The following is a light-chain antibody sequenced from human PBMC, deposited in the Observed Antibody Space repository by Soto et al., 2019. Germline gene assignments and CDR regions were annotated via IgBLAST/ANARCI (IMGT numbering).Light chain of an antibody. CDR2: GNS. V-gene: IGLV1-40*01. CDR1: SSNIGAGYD. J-gene: IGLJ2*01. CDR3: QSDDSSLSAVV. Sequence: QSVLTQPPSVSGAPGQRVTISCTGSSSNIGAGYDVKWYQQLPGTAPKLLIHGNSNRPSGVPDRFSGSKSGTSASLAITGLQAEDEADYYCQSDDSSLSAVVFGGGTKLTVL.